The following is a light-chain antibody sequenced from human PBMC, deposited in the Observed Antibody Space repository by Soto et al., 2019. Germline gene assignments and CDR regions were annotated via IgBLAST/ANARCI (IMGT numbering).Light chain of an antibody. Sequence: EIVITQSPATLSVSPGERATLCCRASQSVSSNLAWYQQKPGQAPRLLIYGASTRATGIPARFSGSGSGTEFTLTISSLQSEDFAVYYCQQYNNWPYTFGQGTKLEIK. CDR3: QQYNNWPYT. J-gene: IGKJ2*01. CDR1: QSVSSN. CDR2: GAS. V-gene: IGKV3-15*01.